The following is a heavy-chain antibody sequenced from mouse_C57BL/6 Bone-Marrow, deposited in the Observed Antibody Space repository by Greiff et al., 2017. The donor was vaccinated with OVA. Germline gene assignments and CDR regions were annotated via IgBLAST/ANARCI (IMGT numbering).Heavy chain of an antibody. CDR1: GYSITSGYY. Sequence: EVQLQESGPGLVKPSQSLSLTCSVTGYSITSGYYWNWIRQFPGNKLEWMGYISYDGSNNYNPSLKNRISITRDTSKNQFFLKLNSVTTEDTATYYCARELGGDYWGQGTTLTVSS. D-gene: IGHD4-1*01. CDR2: ISYDGSN. J-gene: IGHJ2*01. V-gene: IGHV3-6*01. CDR3: ARELGGDY.